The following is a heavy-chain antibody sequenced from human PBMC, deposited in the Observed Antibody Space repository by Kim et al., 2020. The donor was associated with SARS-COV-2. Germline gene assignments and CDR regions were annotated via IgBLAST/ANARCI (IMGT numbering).Heavy chain of an antibody. Sequence: SETLSLTCTVSGGSISSYYWSWIRQPPGKGLEWIAYIYNSGSTNYNPSLKSRVTVSVDTSKNQFSLKLSSVTAADTAVYYCARVGSYRYKDWGQGTLVTVSS. D-gene: IGHD1-20*01. CDR2: IYNSGST. J-gene: IGHJ4*02. CDR1: GGSISSYY. CDR3: ARVGSYRYKD. V-gene: IGHV4-59*13.